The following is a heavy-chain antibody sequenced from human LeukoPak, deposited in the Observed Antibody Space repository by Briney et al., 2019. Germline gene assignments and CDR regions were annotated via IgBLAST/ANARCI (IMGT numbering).Heavy chain of an antibody. CDR1: GFTFSSYG. CDR3: AKVDIVATIDAGRLVDY. CDR2: ISNDGSNK. V-gene: IGHV3-30*18. D-gene: IGHD5-12*01. Sequence: GGALRLSCAASGFTFSSYGMQWFRQAPDKGLEWVAAISNDGSNKYYADSVKGRFTISRDNSKNTLYLQMNSLRAEDTAVYYCAKVDIVATIDAGRLVDYWGQGTLVTVSS. J-gene: IGHJ4*02.